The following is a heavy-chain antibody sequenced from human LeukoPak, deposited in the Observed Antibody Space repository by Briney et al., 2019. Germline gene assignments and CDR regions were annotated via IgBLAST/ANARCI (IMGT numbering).Heavy chain of an antibody. Sequence: ASVKVSCKASGYTFTVHNMHCVRQAPGQGLEWMGRINPNSGGTNYAQRFQGRVTMTRDTSISTAYMELSRLRSDDTAVYYCARGHDSSGYYWKYYFDSWGQGTLVTVAS. CDR3: ARGHDSSGYYWKYYFDS. D-gene: IGHD3-22*01. V-gene: IGHV1-2*02. J-gene: IGHJ4*02. CDR2: INPNSGGT. CDR1: GYTFTVHN.